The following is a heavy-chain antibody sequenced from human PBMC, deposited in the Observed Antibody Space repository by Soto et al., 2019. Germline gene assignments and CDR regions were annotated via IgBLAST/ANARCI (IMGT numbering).Heavy chain of an antibody. CDR3: VRALPSGGKYGLDV. Sequence: EVQLVESGGGLIQPGGSLRLSCAASGLTVSNAYMAWVRQAPGMGLEWVSVIYENGSTYYADSVKGRFTTSTDTSTNTVSLPMDSLRAEDTAVYYCVRALPSGGKYGLDVWGQGTTVTDSS. J-gene: IGHJ6*02. CDR1: GLTVSNAY. CDR2: IYENGST. V-gene: IGHV3-53*01. D-gene: IGHD3-10*01.